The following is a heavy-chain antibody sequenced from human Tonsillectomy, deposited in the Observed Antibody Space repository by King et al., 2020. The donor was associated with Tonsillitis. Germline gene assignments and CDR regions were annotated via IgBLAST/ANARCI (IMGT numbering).Heavy chain of an antibody. J-gene: IGHJ4*02. CDR2: IRYDGGNK. CDR1: GFTFSSYG. CDR3: AKQIVGATDDDY. Sequence: VQLVESGGGVVQPGGSLRLSCAASGFTFSSYGMHWVRQAPGKGLEWVAFIRYDGGNKYYADSVKGRFTISRDNSKNTLYLQMNSLRAEDTAVYYCAKQIVGATDDDYWGQGTLVTVSS. D-gene: IGHD1-26*01. V-gene: IGHV3-30*02.